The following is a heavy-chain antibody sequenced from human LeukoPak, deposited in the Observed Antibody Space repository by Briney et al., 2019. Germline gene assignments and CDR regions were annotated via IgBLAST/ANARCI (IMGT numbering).Heavy chain of an antibody. J-gene: IGHJ4*02. Sequence: QPGGSLRLSCAASGFTFSSYEMNWVRQAPGKGLEWVSYISSSGSTIYYADSVKGRFTISRDNAKNSLYLQMNSLRAEDTAVYYFAIVRKQLVPRYYYYCCQGTLVTVSS. CDR2: ISSSGSTI. CDR3: AIVRKQLVPRYYYY. D-gene: IGHD6-13*01. V-gene: IGHV3-48*03. CDR1: GFTFSSYE.